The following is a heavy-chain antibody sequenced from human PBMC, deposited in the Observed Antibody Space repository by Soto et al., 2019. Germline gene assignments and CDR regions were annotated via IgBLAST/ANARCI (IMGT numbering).Heavy chain of an antibody. D-gene: IGHD2-21*01. V-gene: IGHV5-51*01. CDR1: GYSFTTYW. Sequence: GESLKISCKGSGYSFTTYWIGWVRQMPGKGLEWMGIIYPGDSDTRYSPSFQGQVTISADKSISTAYLQWSSLRVEDTAVYYCARGPGGGDWLIDYWGQGTLVTVSS. CDR3: ARGPGGGDWLIDY. J-gene: IGHJ4*02. CDR2: IYPGDSDT.